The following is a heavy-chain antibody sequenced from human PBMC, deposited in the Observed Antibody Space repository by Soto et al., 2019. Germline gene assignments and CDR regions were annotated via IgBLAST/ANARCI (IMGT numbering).Heavy chain of an antibody. Sequence: GGSLRLSCAASGFTFSSYAMHWVRQAPGKGLEWVAVISYDGSNKYYADSVKGRFTISRDNSKNTLYLQMNSLRAEDTAVYYCARADGALDAFDIWGQGTMVTVSS. CDR2: ISYDGSNK. CDR3: ARADGALDAFDI. D-gene: IGHD3-10*01. J-gene: IGHJ3*02. V-gene: IGHV3-30-3*01. CDR1: GFTFSSYA.